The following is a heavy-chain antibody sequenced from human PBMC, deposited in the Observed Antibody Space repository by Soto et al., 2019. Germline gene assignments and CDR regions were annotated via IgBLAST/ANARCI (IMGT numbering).Heavy chain of an antibody. CDR1: GYTFTSYG. CDR3: ARRAMGYESSGYDPRAFDI. Sequence: QVQLVQSGAEVKKPGASVKVSCKASGYTFTSYGISWVRQAPGQGLEWMGWISAYNGNTNYAQKLQGRVTMTTDTATSTAYMELRSLRSDDTAVYYCARRAMGYESSGYDPRAFDIWGQGTMVTVSS. CDR2: ISAYNGNT. J-gene: IGHJ3*02. D-gene: IGHD3-22*01. V-gene: IGHV1-18*04.